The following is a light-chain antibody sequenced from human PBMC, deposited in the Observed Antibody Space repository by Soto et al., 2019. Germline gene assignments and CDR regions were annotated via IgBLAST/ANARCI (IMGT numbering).Light chain of an antibody. CDR1: QSVSNN. V-gene: IGKV3D-15*01. Sequence: EIVMTQSPGTLSVSPGERATLSCRASQSVSNNLAWYQQKPGQAPRLLIYATSTRATGIAARFSGSGSGTEFTLTISSLQSEDFSVFYCQQYYNWPLTFGGGTKVENK. CDR2: ATS. CDR3: QQYYNWPLT. J-gene: IGKJ4*01.